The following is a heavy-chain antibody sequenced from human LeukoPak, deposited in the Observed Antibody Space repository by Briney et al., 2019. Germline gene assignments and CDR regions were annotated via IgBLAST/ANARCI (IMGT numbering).Heavy chain of an antibody. CDR1: GGSISTTNW. V-gene: IGHV4-4*02. CDR2: VHLSGRT. J-gene: IGHJ4*02. CDR3: AREGGPYRPLDY. Sequence: SGTLCLTCGVSGGSISTTNWWTWVRQPPGEGLEWIGEVHLSGRTHYNPSLESRVTMSVDMSENHISLRLTSVTAADTAVYYCAREGGPYRPLDYSGQGTLVTVSS.